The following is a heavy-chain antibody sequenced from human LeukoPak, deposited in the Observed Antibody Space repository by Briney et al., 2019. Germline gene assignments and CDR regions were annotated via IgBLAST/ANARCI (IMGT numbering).Heavy chain of an antibody. D-gene: IGHD2-8*01. CDR3: AKDSGYCTNGVCYSFDY. Sequence: GGSLRLSCAASGFTFSSYAMSWVRQAPGKGLEWVSAISGSGGSTYYADSVKGRFTISRDNSKNTPYLQMNSLRAEDTAVYYCAKDSGYCTNGVCYSFDYWGQGTLVTVSS. CDR2: ISGSGGST. J-gene: IGHJ4*02. CDR1: GFTFSSYA. V-gene: IGHV3-23*01.